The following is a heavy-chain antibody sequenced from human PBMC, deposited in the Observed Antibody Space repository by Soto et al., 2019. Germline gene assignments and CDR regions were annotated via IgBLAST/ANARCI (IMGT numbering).Heavy chain of an antibody. CDR1: GAAFSGYY. CDR2: ISPNGST. J-gene: IGHJ6*02. CDR3: ARSLGIPRRYYGMDV. V-gene: IGHV4-34*01. Sequence: PWGTLTLTGAVLGAAFSGYYWAGSGQSPGKGQEWIGKISPNGSTNYTPSLKSRDTISVDTAKNPFSLKLSSVTAADTAVYYCARSLGIPRRYYGMDVWGQGTTVTVSS. D-gene: IGHD5-18*01.